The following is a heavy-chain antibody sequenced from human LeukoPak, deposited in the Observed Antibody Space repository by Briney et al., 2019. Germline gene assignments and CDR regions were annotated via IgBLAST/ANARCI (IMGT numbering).Heavy chain of an antibody. V-gene: IGHV4-4*07. CDR2: MYSSGTA. CDR1: GGSIINYY. CDR3: ARGCSAGTPHNWFDP. Sequence: PSETLSLTCTVSGGSIINYYWNWIRQPAGKRLEWIGRMYSSGTANYNPSLKSRVTMSVDTSKNQFSLRLNSVTAADTAVYYCARGCSAGTPHNWFDPWGQGTLVTVSS. D-gene: IGHD6-13*01. J-gene: IGHJ5*02.